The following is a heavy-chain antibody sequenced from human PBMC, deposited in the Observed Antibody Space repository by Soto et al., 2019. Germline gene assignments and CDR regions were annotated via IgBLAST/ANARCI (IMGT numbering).Heavy chain of an antibody. V-gene: IGHV3-7*05. Sequence: AGGSLRLSCAASGFTFSSYWMSWVRQAPGKGLEWVANIKQDGSEKYYVDSVKGRFTISRDNAKNSLYLQMNSLRAEDTAVYYCATYSSSTSRNYYYYGMDVWGQGTTVTVSS. CDR2: IKQDGSEK. D-gene: IGHD6-13*01. J-gene: IGHJ6*02. CDR1: GFTFSSYW. CDR3: ATYSSSTSRNYYYYGMDV.